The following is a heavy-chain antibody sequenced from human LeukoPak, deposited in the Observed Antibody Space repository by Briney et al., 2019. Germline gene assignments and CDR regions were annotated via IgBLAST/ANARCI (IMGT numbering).Heavy chain of an antibody. D-gene: IGHD6-13*01. CDR2: IIPIFGTA. Sequence: SVKVSCKASGGAFSSYAISWVRQAPGQGLEWMGGIIPIFGTANYAQKFQGRVTITADESTSTAYMELSSLRSEDTAVYYCARFIAAAGYYFDYWGQGTLVTVSS. CDR3: ARFIAAAGYYFDY. CDR1: GGAFSSYA. J-gene: IGHJ4*02. V-gene: IGHV1-69*01.